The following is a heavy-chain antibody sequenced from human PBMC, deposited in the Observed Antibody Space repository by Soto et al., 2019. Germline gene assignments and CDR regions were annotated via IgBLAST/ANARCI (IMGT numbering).Heavy chain of an antibody. CDR1: GFTFSSYG. J-gene: IGHJ4*02. V-gene: IGHV3-23*01. CDR3: TKVERGLAGWSRNDY. D-gene: IGHD6-19*01. CDR2: ITSYGDGA. Sequence: GGSLRLSCVASGFTFSSYGFNWVRQAPGKGLEWVSAITSYGDGAYYADSVKGRFTISRDNSKNTLYLQMNRLRVEDSAVYYCTKVERGLAGWSRNDYWGQGTPVTVPS.